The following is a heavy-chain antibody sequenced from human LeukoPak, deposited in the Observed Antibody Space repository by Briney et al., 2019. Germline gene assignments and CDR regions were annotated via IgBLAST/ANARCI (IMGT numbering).Heavy chain of an antibody. D-gene: IGHD3-3*01. Sequence: ASVKVSCKASGYTFTSYAMNWVRQAPGQGLEWMGWINTNTGNPTYAQGFTGRFVFSLDTSVSTAYLQVSSLKAEDTAVYYCARIFYWSASNGYTYWGQGSQLSFSS. CDR3: ARIFYWSASNGYTY. J-gene: IGHJ4*02. CDR1: GYTFTSYA. CDR2: INTNTGNP. V-gene: IGHV7-4-1*02.